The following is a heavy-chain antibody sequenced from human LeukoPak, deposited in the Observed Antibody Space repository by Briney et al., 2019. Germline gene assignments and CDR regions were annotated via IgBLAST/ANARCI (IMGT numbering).Heavy chain of an antibody. V-gene: IGHV4-4*07. D-gene: IGHD3-10*01. Sequence: SETLSLTCTVPGGSISTYYWSWIRQPAGKGLEWIGRIYISGNTNYNPSLKSRVTMSVDTSKNQFSLKLSSVTAADTAVYYCARGPYDSGSYSIDFWGQGTLVTVS. CDR3: ARGPYDSGSYSIDF. CDR1: GGSISTYY. CDR2: IYISGNT. J-gene: IGHJ4*01.